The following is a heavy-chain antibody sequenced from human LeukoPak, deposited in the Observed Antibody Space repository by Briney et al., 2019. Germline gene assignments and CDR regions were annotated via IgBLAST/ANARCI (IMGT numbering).Heavy chain of an antibody. V-gene: IGHV3-23*01. CDR3: AKRGVVVRVILVGFHKEAYYFDS. J-gene: IGHJ4*02. CDR1: GITLSNYG. CDR2: ISDSGGRT. Sequence: GGSLRLSCAVSGITLSNYGMSCVRQAPGKGLEWVAGISDSGGRTNYADSVKGRFTISRDNPKYTLYLQMNSLRAEDTAVYFCAKRGVVVRVILVGFHKEAYYFDSWGQGALVTVSS. D-gene: IGHD3-10*01.